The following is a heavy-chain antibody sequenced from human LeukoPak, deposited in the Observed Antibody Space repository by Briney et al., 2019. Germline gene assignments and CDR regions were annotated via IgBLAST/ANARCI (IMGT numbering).Heavy chain of an antibody. Sequence: GGSLRLSCEASGVTFSSYVMSWVRQAPGEGPEWVSGISGSGGGTYYADSVKGRFAISRDNSKNTLYLQMNSLRAEDTAVYFCAKDFEYGVVDYWGQGTLVTVSS. CDR3: AKDFEYGVVDY. CDR2: ISGSGGGT. J-gene: IGHJ4*02. D-gene: IGHD2-8*01. V-gene: IGHV3-23*01. CDR1: GVTFSSYV.